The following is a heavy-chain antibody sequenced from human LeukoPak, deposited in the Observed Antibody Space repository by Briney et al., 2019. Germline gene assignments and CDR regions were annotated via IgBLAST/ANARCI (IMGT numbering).Heavy chain of an antibody. CDR3: ARLPGYCTGGSCYFDY. CDR2: IYPGDSDT. CDR1: GYSFTNYW. Sequence: GESLKISCKGSGYSFTNYWIGWVRQMPGKGLEWMGIIYPGDSDTRYSPSFQGQVTFSADKSISTTYLQWSSMKASDTAMHYCARLPGYCTGGSCYFDYWGQGTLVTVSS. J-gene: IGHJ4*02. D-gene: IGHD2-15*01. V-gene: IGHV5-51*01.